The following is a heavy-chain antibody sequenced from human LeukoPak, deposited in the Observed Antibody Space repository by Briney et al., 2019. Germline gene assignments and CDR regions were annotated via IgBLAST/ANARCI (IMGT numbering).Heavy chain of an antibody. V-gene: IGHV3-21*01. D-gene: IGHD4-23*01. J-gene: IGHJ3*02. CDR2: ISSSSSYI. Sequence: GGSLRLSCAASGFTFSSYSMNWVRQAPGKGLEWVSSISSSSSYIYYADSVKGRFTISRDNAKNSLYLQMNSLRAEDTAVYYCARGVVYGGNSGAFDIWGQGTMVTVSS. CDR3: ARGVVYGGNSGAFDI. CDR1: GFTFSSYS.